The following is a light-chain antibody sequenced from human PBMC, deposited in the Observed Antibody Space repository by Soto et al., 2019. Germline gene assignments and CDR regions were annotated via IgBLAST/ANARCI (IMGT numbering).Light chain of an antibody. CDR1: QSITRY. J-gene: IGKJ4*01. CDR3: QQRSNWPPA. CDR2: DAS. V-gene: IGKV3-11*01. Sequence: EIVLTQSPATLSLSPGERATLSCRASQSITRYLAWYQQKPGQAPRLLIYDASNRATRIPARFSGSVSGTDFTLTISSLEPEVFEVYYCQQRSNWPPAFGGGTKVEIK.